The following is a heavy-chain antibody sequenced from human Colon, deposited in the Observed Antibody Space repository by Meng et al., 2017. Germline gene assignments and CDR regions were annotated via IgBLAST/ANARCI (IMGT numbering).Heavy chain of an antibody. J-gene: IGHJ4*02. CDR2: TYSNGNT. Sequence: QVQLPESGPGLLKPSATLSRPCPVSGGSINDYYWSWIRQPAGKTLEWIGRTYSNGNTNYNPSLKSRVTMSVDTSKNQFSLKLNSVTAADTAVYYCARDGRRDRRSDNWGQGTLVTVSS. V-gene: IGHV4-4*07. CDR1: GGSINDYY. CDR3: ARDGRRDRRSDN. D-gene: IGHD1-14*01.